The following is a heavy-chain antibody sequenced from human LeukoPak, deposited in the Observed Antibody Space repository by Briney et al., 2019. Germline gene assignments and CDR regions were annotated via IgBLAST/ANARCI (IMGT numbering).Heavy chain of an antibody. CDR2: ISSSSSYI. Sequence: PGGSLRLSCAASGFTFSSYSMNWVRQAPGKGLEWVSSISSSSSYIYYADSVKGRFTISRDNAKNSLYLQMNSLRAEDTAVYYCAREDSTVVTGFGYWGQGTLVTVSS. V-gene: IGHV3-21*01. D-gene: IGHD4-23*01. J-gene: IGHJ4*02. CDR3: AREDSTVVTGFGY. CDR1: GFTFSSYS.